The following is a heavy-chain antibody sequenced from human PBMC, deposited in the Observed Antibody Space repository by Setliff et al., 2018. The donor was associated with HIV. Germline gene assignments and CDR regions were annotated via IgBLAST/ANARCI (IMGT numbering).Heavy chain of an antibody. CDR2: ISYSGST. J-gene: IGHJ6*03. CDR1: GGSISNYY. Sequence: PSETLSLTCSVSGGSISNYYWGWIRQPPGEGLEWIGYISYSGSTTYNPSLKSRVTISLDTSKNQFSLKVNSVTAADTAVYFCARDSFTVDYFMDVWGKGTPVTVSS. D-gene: IGHD3-10*01. V-gene: IGHV4-59*01. CDR3: ARDSFTVDYFMDV.